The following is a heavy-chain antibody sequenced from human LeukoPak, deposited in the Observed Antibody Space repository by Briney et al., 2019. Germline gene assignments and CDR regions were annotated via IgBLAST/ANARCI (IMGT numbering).Heavy chain of an antibody. CDR2: IKQDGSEK. CDR3: ARAAYFWNH. Sequence: GGSLRLSCAASGFTFSNYWMSWVRQAPGMGLEWVANIKQDGSEKNYVDSVKGRFTISRDNAKNSLFLQMNSLRVEDTAVYYCARAAYFWNHWGQGTQVTVSS. D-gene: IGHD1-1*01. V-gene: IGHV3-7*03. CDR1: GFTFSNYW. J-gene: IGHJ5*02.